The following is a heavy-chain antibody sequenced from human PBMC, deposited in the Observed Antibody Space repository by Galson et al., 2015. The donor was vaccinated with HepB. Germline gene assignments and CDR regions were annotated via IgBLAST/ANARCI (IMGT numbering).Heavy chain of an antibody. CDR1: GFTVSSNY. J-gene: IGHJ3*02. CDR3: AREKVVSLLFDAFDI. CDR2: IYSGGST. V-gene: IGHV3-66*01. Sequence: SLRLSCAASGFTVSSNYMSWVRQAPGKGLEWVSVIYSGGSTYYADSVKGRFTISRDNSKNTLYLQMNSLRAEDTAVYYCAREKVVSLLFDAFDIWGQGTMVTVSS. D-gene: IGHD3-22*01.